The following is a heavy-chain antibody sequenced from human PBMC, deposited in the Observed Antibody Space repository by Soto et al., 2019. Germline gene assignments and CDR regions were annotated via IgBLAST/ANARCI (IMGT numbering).Heavy chain of an antibody. CDR1: GYTFTSYG. Sequence: ASVKVSCKASGYTFTSYGISWVRQAPGQGLEWMGWISAYNGNTNYAQKLQGRVTMTTDTSTSTAYMELRSLRSDDTAVYYCARADYYDSNGYYVYFQHWGQGTLVTVSS. V-gene: IGHV1-18*01. CDR2: ISAYNGNT. D-gene: IGHD3-22*01. CDR3: ARADYYDSNGYYVYFQH. J-gene: IGHJ1*01.